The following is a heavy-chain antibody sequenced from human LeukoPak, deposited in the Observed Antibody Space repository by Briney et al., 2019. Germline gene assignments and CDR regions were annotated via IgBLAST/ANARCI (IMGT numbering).Heavy chain of an antibody. CDR3: AIQRWLQFH. J-gene: IGHJ4*02. D-gene: IGHD5-24*01. CDR1: GYSIGSGYY. CDR2: IYHSGST. Sequence: SETLSLTCAVSGYSIGSGYYWGWIRQPPGKGLEWIGSIYHSGSTYYNPSLKSRVTISVDTSKNQFSLKLSSVTAADTAVYYCAIQRWLQFHWGQGTLVTVSS. V-gene: IGHV4-38-2*01.